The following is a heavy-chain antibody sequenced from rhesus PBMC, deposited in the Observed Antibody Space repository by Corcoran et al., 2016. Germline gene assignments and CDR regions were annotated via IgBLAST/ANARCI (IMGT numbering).Heavy chain of an antibody. D-gene: IGHD6-25*01. Sequence: QVQLQQWGEGRVKPSETLSLTGAVYGGSVSGYWWGWIRQPPGKGLEGIGRIRRGGSTSSNTSLKSRVTISIDTSKNQFSLKLSSVTAADTAVYYCARNGVSGSPWVDYWGQGVLVTVSS. CDR1: GGSVSGYW. V-gene: IGHV4-160*01. CDR3: ARNGVSGSPWVDY. CDR2: IRRGGST. J-gene: IGHJ4*01.